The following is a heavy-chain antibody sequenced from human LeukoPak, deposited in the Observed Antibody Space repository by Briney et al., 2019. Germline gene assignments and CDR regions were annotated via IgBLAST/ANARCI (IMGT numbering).Heavy chain of an antibody. CDR1: GGSISSYY. V-gene: IGHV4-59*01. CDR3: ASSEQQLGPNYYYYYMDV. CDR2: IYYSGST. D-gene: IGHD6-13*01. Sequence: SETLSLTCTVSGGSISSYYWSWIRQPPGKGLEWIGYIYYSGSTNYNPSLKSRVTISVDTSKNQFSLKLSSVTAADTAVYYCASSEQQLGPNYYYYYMDVWGKGTTVTVSS. J-gene: IGHJ6*03.